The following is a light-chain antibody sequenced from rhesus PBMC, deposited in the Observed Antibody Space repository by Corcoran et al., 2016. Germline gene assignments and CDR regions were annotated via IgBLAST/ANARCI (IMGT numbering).Light chain of an antibody. Sequence: DIQMTQSPSSLSASVGDTVTITCRASQSLSSWLVWYQQKPGKAPNLLIYEASSLQSGVPSRFSGSGSGTDFTLTISSLQFEDFATYYCQQYNSSPWTIGQGTRVEVK. CDR2: EAS. V-gene: IGKV1-22*01. CDR1: QSLSSW. J-gene: IGKJ1*01. CDR3: QQYNSSPWT.